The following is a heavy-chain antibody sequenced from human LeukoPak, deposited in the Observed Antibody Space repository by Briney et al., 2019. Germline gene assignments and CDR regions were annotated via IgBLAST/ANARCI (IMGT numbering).Heavy chain of an antibody. CDR2: ISYDGSNK. D-gene: IGHD3-3*01. CDR3: ARDNFGVARD. Sequence: GGSLRLSCAASGFTFSSYAMHWVRQAPGKGLEWVAVISYDGSNKYYADSVKGRFTISRDDSKNTLYLQMNSLRAEDTAVYYCARDNFGVARDWGQGTLVTVSS. CDR1: GFTFSSYA. J-gene: IGHJ4*02. V-gene: IGHV3-30-3*01.